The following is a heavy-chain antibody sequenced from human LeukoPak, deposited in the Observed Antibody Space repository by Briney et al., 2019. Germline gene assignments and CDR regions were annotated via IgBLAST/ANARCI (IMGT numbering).Heavy chain of an antibody. CDR3: ARHTLWRFDY. CDR2: ISYDGSNK. V-gene: IGHV3-30*03. J-gene: IGHJ4*02. CDR1: GFTFSSYG. D-gene: IGHD3-3*01. Sequence: GRSLRLSCAASGFTFSSYGMHWVRQAPGKGLEWVAVISYDGSNKYYADSVKGRFTISRDNSKNTLYLQMNSLRAEDTAVYFCARHTLWRFDYWGQGALVTVSS.